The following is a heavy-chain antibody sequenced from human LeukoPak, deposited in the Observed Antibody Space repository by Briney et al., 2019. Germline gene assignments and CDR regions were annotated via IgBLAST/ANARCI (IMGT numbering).Heavy chain of an antibody. V-gene: IGHV3-21*01. CDR2: ISGNSTYI. D-gene: IGHD3-10*01. CDR1: GFTFSRYR. J-gene: IGHJ5*02. Sequence: PGGSLRLSCAASGFTFSRYRMNWVRQASGKGLEWVSFISGNSTYIYYADSVKGRFTISRDNAKNSLYLQMNSLRAEDTAVYYCAVYGSGFNPWGHGTLVTVSS. CDR3: AVYGSGFNP.